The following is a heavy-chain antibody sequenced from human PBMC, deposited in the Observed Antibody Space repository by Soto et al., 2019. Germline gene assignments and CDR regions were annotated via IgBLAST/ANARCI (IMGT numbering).Heavy chain of an antibody. Sequence: GSLRLSCAASGFTFSSYGMHWVRQAPGKGLEWVAVIWYDGSNKYYADSVKGRFTISRDNSKNTLYLQMNSLRAEDTAVYYCARDSRNSGYDFNYYYGMDVWGQGTTVTVSS. D-gene: IGHD5-12*01. J-gene: IGHJ6*02. CDR1: GFTFSSYG. V-gene: IGHV3-33*01. CDR3: ARDSRNSGYDFNYYYGMDV. CDR2: IWYDGSNK.